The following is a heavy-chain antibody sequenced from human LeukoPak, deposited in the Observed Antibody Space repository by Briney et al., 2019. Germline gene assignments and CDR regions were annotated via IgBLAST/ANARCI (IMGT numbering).Heavy chain of an antibody. D-gene: IGHD5-12*01. CDR1: GGSISSGGYY. CDR2: IYYSGST. Sequence: PQTLSLTCTVSGGSISSGGYYWSWIRQHPGKGLEWIGYIYYSGSTYYNPSLKSRVTISVDTSKNQFSLKLSSVTAADTAVYYCARDVYSGYDLRWFDPWGQGTLVTVSS. V-gene: IGHV4-31*03. CDR3: ARDVYSGYDLRWFDP. J-gene: IGHJ5*02.